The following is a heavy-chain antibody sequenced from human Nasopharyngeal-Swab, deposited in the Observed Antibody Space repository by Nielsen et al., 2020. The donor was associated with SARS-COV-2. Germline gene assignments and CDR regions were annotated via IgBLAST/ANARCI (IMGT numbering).Heavy chain of an antibody. Sequence: SGPTLVKPPETLTLTCTFSGFSLYTRGMCVSWIRQPPGKAPEWLARPDWEGDRYYNPSLKTRLTISRDIAKSQVVLTMTNMAPMDTATYYCTREQPSGDYDYYGMDVWGRGTTVTVSS. J-gene: IGHJ6*02. V-gene: IGHV2-70*11. D-gene: IGHD1-1*01. CDR3: TREQPSGDYDYYGMDV. CDR1: GFSLYTRGMC. CDR2: PDWEGDR.